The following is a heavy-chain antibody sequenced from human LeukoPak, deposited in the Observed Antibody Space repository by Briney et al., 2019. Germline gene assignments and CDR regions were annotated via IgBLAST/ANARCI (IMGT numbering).Heavy chain of an antibody. CDR1: DDSISDYY. Sequence: SETLSLTCTVSDDSISDYYRGWIRQPPGKGLEWIGYFHNSGTSTYNPSLKSRVTISADTSKNQFSLKLNSLTTADTAVYYCTRGAGWPIDYWGQGIRVTVSS. D-gene: IGHD2-15*01. J-gene: IGHJ4*02. CDR2: FHNSGTS. CDR3: TRGAGWPIDY. V-gene: IGHV4-59*01.